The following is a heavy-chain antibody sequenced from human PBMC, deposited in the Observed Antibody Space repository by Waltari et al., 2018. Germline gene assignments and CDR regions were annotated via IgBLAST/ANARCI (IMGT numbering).Heavy chain of an antibody. J-gene: IGHJ4*02. V-gene: IGHV4-38-2*01. CDR1: GYSISSGYY. CDR3: ARGHLYSSSWYDGREEDY. CDR2: IYHSGST. D-gene: IGHD6-13*01. Sequence: QVQLQESGPGLVKPSETLSLTCAVSGYSISSGYYWGWIRQPPGKGLEWIGSIYHSGSTYSHPSLKSRVTISVDTSKNQFSLKLSSVTAADTAVYYCARGHLYSSSWYDGREEDYWGQGTLVTVSS.